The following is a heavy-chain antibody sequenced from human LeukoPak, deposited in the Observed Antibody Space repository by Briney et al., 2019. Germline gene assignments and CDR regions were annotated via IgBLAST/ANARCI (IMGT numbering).Heavy chain of an antibody. CDR3: ATPYGATPGAFDI. CDR2: INHSGST. J-gene: IGHJ3*02. V-gene: IGHV4-34*01. CDR1: GGSFSGYY. D-gene: IGHD4-17*01. Sequence: SETLSLTCAVYGGSFSGYYWSWIRQPPGKGLEWIGEINHSGSTNYNPSLKSRVTISVDTSNNQFSLKLSSVTAADTAVHYCATPYGATPGAFDIWGQGTMVTVSS.